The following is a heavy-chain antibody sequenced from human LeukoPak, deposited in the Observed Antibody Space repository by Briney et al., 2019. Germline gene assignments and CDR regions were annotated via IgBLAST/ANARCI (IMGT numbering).Heavy chain of an antibody. CDR3: AKGGDGYNIGY. Sequence: GGTLRLSCAASGFTFSSYGMSWVRQAPGKGLEWVSAISGSGGSTYYADSVKGRFTISRDNSKNTLYLQMNSLRAEDTAVYYCAKGGDGYNIGYWGQGTLVTVSS. J-gene: IGHJ4*02. D-gene: IGHD5-24*01. CDR1: GFTFSSYG. CDR2: ISGSGGST. V-gene: IGHV3-23*01.